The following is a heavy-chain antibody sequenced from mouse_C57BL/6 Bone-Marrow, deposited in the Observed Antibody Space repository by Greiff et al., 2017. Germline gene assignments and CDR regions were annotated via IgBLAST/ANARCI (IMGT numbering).Heavy chain of an antibody. CDR2: IRSKSNNYAT. V-gene: IGHV10-1*01. CDR1: GFSFNTYA. J-gene: IGHJ3*01. Sequence: EVKLVESGGGLVQPKGSLKISCAASGFSFNTYAMNWVRQAPGKGVEWVARIRSKSNNYATYYADSVKDRFTISRDDSESMLYLQMNNLKTEDTAMYYCVLGGGFAYWGQGTLVTVSA. D-gene: IGHD4-1*01. CDR3: VLGGGFAY.